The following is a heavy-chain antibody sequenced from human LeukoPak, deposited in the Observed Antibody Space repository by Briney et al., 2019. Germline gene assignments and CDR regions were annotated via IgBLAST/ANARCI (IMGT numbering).Heavy chain of an antibody. CDR2: IKQDGSDK. V-gene: IGHV3-7*01. D-gene: IGHD3-10*02. CDR1: GFTLSDFW. J-gene: IGHJ6*03. CDR3: AGLISFVRGVRYYYHYYMDV. Sequence: GGSLRLSCAASGFTLSDFWMTWVRQAPGKGLEWVANIKQDGSDKDYVDSVKDRFTISRDNAKNTLYPQMDSLTAEGTAVYFCAGLISFVRGVRYYYHYYMDVWGKGTTVTVSS.